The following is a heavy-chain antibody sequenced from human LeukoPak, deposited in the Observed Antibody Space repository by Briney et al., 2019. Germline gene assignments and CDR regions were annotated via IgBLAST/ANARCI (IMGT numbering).Heavy chain of an antibody. Sequence: PGGSLRLSCVASGFSFSTYGMHWARQAPGKGLEWVAFIQYDGSNKYLADSVKGRFAISRDNSKKTLYLQMNSLRAEDTAVYFCAKDPDYWGQGTLVTVSS. V-gene: IGHV3-30*02. CDR3: AKDPDY. CDR1: GFSFSTYG. J-gene: IGHJ4*02. CDR2: IQYDGSNK.